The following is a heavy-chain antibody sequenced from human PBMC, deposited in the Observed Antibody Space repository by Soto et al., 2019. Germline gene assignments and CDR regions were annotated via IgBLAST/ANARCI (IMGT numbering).Heavy chain of an antibody. D-gene: IGHD3-16*02. V-gene: IGHV3-7*03. CDR3: AAYCYTMTCTHFHGYS. Sequence: EVQLVESGGGLVQTGGSLRLSCAVSGFRFRDYWMSWVRQAPGKGLEWVANIKQDESDKYYVDSVKGRFTISRDNAKNALYLKMNSLRVEDTAVYYCAAYCYTMTCTHFHGYSWGQGTQVTVSS. CDR2: IKQDESDK. J-gene: IGHJ5*02. CDR1: GFRFRDYW.